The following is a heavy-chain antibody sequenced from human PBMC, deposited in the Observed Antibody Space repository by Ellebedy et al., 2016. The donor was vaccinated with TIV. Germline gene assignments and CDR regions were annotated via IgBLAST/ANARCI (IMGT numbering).Heavy chain of an antibody. V-gene: IGHV3-23*01. CDR3: ARDPPADRISTWG. J-gene: IGHJ4*02. CDR2: VSGSGGET. D-gene: IGHD2-15*01. CDR1: GFVFSNHA. Sequence: PGGSLRLSCAASGFVFSNHAMTWVRQAPGKGLEWVSGVSGSGGETVYADSVKGRFTVSRDSSKNTLYLQMNSLRVEDTAVYYCARDPPADRISTWGWGQGTLVTVSS.